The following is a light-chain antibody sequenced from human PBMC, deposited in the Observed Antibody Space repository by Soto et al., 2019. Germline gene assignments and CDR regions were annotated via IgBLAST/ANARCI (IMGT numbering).Light chain of an antibody. CDR1: SSDICGYNY. J-gene: IGLJ2*01. CDR2: DVI. CDR3: SSYTTSSTPVV. Sequence: QSVLTQPASVSGSPGQPITISCSGTSSDICGYNYVSWYQHHPGKAPKLIIYDVINRPSGVSNRFSGSKSANTASLTISGLQAEDEADYFCSSYTTSSTPVVFGGGTQLTVL. V-gene: IGLV2-14*03.